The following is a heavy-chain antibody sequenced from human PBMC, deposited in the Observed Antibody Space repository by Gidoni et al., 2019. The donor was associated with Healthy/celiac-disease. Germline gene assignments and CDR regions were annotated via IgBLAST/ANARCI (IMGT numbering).Heavy chain of an antibody. CDR2: ISSSGSTI. Sequence: QVQLVESGGGLVKPGGSLRLSCEASGFTFRDSYMSWIRQAPGKGLEWVSYISSSGSTIYYADSVKGRFTISRDNAKNSLYLQMNSLRAEDTAVYYCARKNYDFWSGYFWFDPWGQGTLVTVSS. CDR1: GFTFRDSY. J-gene: IGHJ5*02. CDR3: ARKNYDFWSGYFWFDP. V-gene: IGHV3-11*01. D-gene: IGHD3-3*01.